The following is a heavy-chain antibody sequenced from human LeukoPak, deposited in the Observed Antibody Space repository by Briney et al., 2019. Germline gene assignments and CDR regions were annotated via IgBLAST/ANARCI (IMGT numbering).Heavy chain of an antibody. Sequence: ASVKVSCKASGYTFTSYDINWVRQATGQGLEWMGWMNPNSGNTGYAQKFQGRVTMTRNTSISTAYMELRSLRSEDTAVYYCARGTLWSTQYYYGSGSPKEFDYWGQGTLVTVSP. CDR2: MNPNSGNT. D-gene: IGHD3-10*01. V-gene: IGHV1-8*01. CDR1: GYTFTSYD. CDR3: ARGTLWSTQYYYGSGSPKEFDY. J-gene: IGHJ4*02.